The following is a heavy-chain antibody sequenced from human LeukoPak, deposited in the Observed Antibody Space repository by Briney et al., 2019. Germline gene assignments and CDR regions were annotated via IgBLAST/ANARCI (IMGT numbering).Heavy chain of an antibody. Sequence: GGSLRLSCAASGFTFNTYAINWVRQAPGKGLAWVSTITGGGDTYYADSVKGRFTISRDNSKNTLSLQMNSLRGEDTAIYYCAKGGSSAWNSYDYWGQGTLVTVS. CDR2: ITGGGDT. D-gene: IGHD6-19*01. J-gene: IGHJ4*02. CDR1: GFTFNTYA. V-gene: IGHV3-23*01. CDR3: AKGGSSAWNSYDY.